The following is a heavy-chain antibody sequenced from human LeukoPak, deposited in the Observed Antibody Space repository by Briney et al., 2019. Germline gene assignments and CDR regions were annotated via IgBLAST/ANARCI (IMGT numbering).Heavy chain of an antibody. Sequence: GGSLRHSCAASGFTIGDYGQSWFRQAPGKGLEWVGFIRSETYGGASEYAASVKGRFTISIDDSTSIAYLHMNSLKTEDTAVYYCTRERWVVHSYYYYMDVWGKGTTVIVSS. CDR1: GFTIGDYG. CDR2: IRSETYGGAS. J-gene: IGHJ6*03. D-gene: IGHD2-2*01. CDR3: TRERWVVHSYYYYMDV. V-gene: IGHV3-49*03.